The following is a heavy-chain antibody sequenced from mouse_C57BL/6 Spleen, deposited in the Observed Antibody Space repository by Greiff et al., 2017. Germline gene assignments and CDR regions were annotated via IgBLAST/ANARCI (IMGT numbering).Heavy chain of an antibody. J-gene: IGHJ1*03. D-gene: IGHD1-1*01. Sequence: QVQLQQPGAELVMPGASVKLSCKASGYTFTSYWMHWVKQRPGQGLEWIGEIDPSDSYTNYNQKFKGKSTLTVDKSSSTAYMQLSSLTSEDSAVYYGARGRDYCSGRLYFGVRGTVATVT. CDR1: GYTFTSYW. V-gene: IGHV1-69*01. CDR2: IDPSDSYT. CDR3: ARGRDYCSGRLYFGV.